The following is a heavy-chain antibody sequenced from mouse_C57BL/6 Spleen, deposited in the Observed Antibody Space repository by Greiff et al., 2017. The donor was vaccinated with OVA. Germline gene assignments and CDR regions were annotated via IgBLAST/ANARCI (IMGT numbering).Heavy chain of an antibody. Sequence: QVQLQQPGAELVMPGASVKLSCKASGYTFTSYWMHWVKQRPGQGLEWIGEIDPSDSYTNYNQKFKGKSTLTVDKSSSTAYMQLSRLTSEDSAVYYCASETYYVSSYCYWGQGTTLTVSS. J-gene: IGHJ2*01. V-gene: IGHV1-69*01. CDR2: IDPSDSYT. CDR1: GYTFTSYW. CDR3: ASETYYVSSYCY. D-gene: IGHD1-1*01.